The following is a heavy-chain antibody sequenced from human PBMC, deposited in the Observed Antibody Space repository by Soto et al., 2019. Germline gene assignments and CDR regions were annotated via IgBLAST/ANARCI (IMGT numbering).Heavy chain of an antibody. CDR3: AREGGDDYYDSSGCFDY. V-gene: IGHV3-30-3*01. D-gene: IGHD3-22*01. CDR2: ISYDGSNK. Sequence: GGSLRLSCAASGFTFSSYAMHWVRQAPGKGLEWVAVISYDGSNKYYADSVKGRFTISRDNSKNTLYLQMNSLRAEDTAVYYCAREGGDDYYDSSGCFDYWGQGTLVTVSS. J-gene: IGHJ4*02. CDR1: GFTFSSYA.